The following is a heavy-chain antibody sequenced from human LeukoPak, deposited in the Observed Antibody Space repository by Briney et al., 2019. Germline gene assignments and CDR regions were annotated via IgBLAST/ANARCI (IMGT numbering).Heavy chain of an antibody. CDR2: MDQHASEI. J-gene: IGHJ6*02. Sequence: GGSLRLSCAASGFTFSTYWMAWVRQAPGKGLEWVAYMDQHASEIYYVDSVKGRFTISRDNAKNTLYLQMNSLRAEDTAVYYCAKTVERTRITIFGVVYGMDVWGQGTTVTVSS. CDR1: GFTFSTYW. V-gene: IGHV3-7*03. CDR3: AKTVERTRITIFGVVYGMDV. D-gene: IGHD3-3*01.